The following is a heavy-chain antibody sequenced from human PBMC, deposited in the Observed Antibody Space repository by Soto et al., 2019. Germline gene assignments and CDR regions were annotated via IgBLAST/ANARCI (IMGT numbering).Heavy chain of an antibody. D-gene: IGHD6-13*01. J-gene: IGHJ6*02. V-gene: IGHV3-7*01. CDR1: GFTFSSYW. CDR2: IKQDGSEK. CDR3: AREGRILIAAAGMSGMGGYYYGMDV. Sequence: PGGSLRLSCAASGFTFSSYWMSGVRQAPGKGLEWVANIKQDGSEKYYVDSVKGRFTISRDNAKNSLYLQMNSLRAEDTAVYYCAREGRILIAAAGMSGMGGYYYGMDVWGQGTTVTVSS.